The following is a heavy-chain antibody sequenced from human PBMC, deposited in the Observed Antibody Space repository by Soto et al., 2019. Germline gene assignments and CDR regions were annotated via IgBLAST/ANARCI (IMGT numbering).Heavy chain of an antibody. CDR3: AREYVDIVNGPGDYYGMDD. CDR1: GFSFSTYG. CDR2: IWSDGSKE. V-gene: IGHV3-33*01. D-gene: IGHD3-9*01. J-gene: IGHJ6*02. Sequence: QVRLVESGGGVVQPGGSLRLSCAASGFSFSTYGMHWVRQAPGKGLEWVALIWSDGSKEYYEDSVKGRFTISRDNSKNTLHLQMSSLRGEDTAIYYCAREYVDIVNGPGDYYGMDDWGQGTAVTVS.